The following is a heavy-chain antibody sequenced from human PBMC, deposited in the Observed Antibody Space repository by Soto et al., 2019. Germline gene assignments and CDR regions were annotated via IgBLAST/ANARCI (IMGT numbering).Heavy chain of an antibody. J-gene: IGHJ6*02. CDR2: IIPIFGTA. D-gene: IGHD6-6*01. Sequence: SVKVSCKASGGTFSSYAISWVRQAPGQGLEWMGGIIPIFGTANYAQKFQGRVTITADESTSTAYMELSSLRSEDTAVYYCAREEGSSSSGRPVEYYGMEVWGQGTKVTVSS. CDR1: GGTFSSYA. V-gene: IGHV1-69*13. CDR3: AREEGSSSSGRPVEYYGMEV.